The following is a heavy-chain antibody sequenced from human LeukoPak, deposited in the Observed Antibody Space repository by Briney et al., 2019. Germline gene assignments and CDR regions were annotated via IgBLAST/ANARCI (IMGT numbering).Heavy chain of an antibody. CDR3: ANHLRYYYYGMDV. V-gene: IGHV4-34*01. CDR2: INHSGST. CDR1: GGSFSGYY. Sequence: SETLSLTCAVYGGSFSGYYWSWIRQPPGKGLEWIGEINHSGSTNYNPSLKSRVTISVDTSKNQFSLRLSSVTAADTAVYYCANHLRYYYYGMDVWGQGTTVTVSS. J-gene: IGHJ6*02.